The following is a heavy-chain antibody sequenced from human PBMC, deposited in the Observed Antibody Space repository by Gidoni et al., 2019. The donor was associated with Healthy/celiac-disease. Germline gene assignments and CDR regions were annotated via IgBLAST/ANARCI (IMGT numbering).Heavy chain of an antibody. Sequence: QVQLQASGPGLVKPSQTLSLTCTVSGGSISSGSYYWSWIRQPAGKGLEWIGRIYTSGSTNYNPSLKSRVTISVDTSKNQFSLKLSSVTAADTAVYYCARTLLTGYYHESFDPWGQGTLVTVSS. CDR1: GGSISSGSYY. J-gene: IGHJ5*02. CDR3: ARTLLTGYYHESFDP. CDR2: IYTSGST. V-gene: IGHV4-61*02. D-gene: IGHD3-9*01.